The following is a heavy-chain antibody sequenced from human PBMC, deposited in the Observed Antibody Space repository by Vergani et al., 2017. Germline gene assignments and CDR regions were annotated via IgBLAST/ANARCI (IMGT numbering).Heavy chain of an antibody. J-gene: IGHJ4*02. CDR3: GRKRLGPNKGDFDY. D-gene: IGHD3-16*01. CDR2: INTNTGKP. V-gene: IGHV7-4-1*02. CDR1: GYTFTNYN. Sequence: QVQLVQSGSELKKPGASVKVSCNASGYTFTNYNINWLRQAPGQGPEWMGWINTNTGKPTNAQDFTGRFVFSLDTSVNTAYLQISSLKAEDSAVYYCGRKRLGPNKGDFDYWGQGTLVSVSS.